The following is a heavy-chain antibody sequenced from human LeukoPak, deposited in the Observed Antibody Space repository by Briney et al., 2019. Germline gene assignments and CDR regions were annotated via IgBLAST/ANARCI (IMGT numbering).Heavy chain of an antibody. CDR1: GFTFSSYS. D-gene: IGHD1-26*01. Sequence: GGSLRLSCAASGFTFSSYSMNWVRQAPGKGLEWVSSISSSSSYIYYADSVKGRFTISRDNSKNTLYLQMNSLRAEDTAVYYCATLSGSTPDYWGQGTLVTVSS. V-gene: IGHV3-21*01. J-gene: IGHJ4*02. CDR3: ATLSGSTPDY. CDR2: ISSSSSYI.